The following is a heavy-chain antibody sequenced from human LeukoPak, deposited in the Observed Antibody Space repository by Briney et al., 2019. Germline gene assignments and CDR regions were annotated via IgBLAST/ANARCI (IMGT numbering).Heavy chain of an antibody. J-gene: IGHJ6*03. V-gene: IGHV3-48*01. CDR3: AKVRGTGRYYDILTGYYEYYYYYMDV. CDR2: ISGGSRGI. Sequence: GGSLRLSCSASGFTFSSYSMNWVRQAPGKGLEWVSFISGGSRGIHYADSVKGRFTISRDNSKNTLYLQMNSLRAEDTAVYYCAKVRGTGRYYDILTGYYEYYYYYMDVWGKGTTVTISS. D-gene: IGHD3-9*01. CDR1: GFTFSSYS.